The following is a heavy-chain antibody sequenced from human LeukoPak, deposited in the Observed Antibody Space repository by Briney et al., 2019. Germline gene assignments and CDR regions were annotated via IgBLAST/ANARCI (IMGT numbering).Heavy chain of an antibody. CDR3: ASGSRGELHNY. V-gene: IGHV1-2*02. CDR2: MHPNGGGT. D-gene: IGHD1-26*01. CDR1: EYTFTGYY. Sequence: ASVKVSCKASEYTFTGYYMHWVRQAPGQGLEWMGWMHPNGGGTNYAQKFQGRVTMTRNTSISTAYMELSSLRSEDTAVYYCASGSRGELHNYWGQGTLVTVSS. J-gene: IGHJ4*02.